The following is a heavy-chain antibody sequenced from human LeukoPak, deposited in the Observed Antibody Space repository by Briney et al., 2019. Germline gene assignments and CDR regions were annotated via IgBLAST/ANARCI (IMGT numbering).Heavy chain of an antibody. V-gene: IGHV1-2*06. CDR2: INPNSGGT. Sequence: ASVKVSCKASGYTFTGYYMHWVRQAPGQGLEWMGRINPNSGGTNYAQKFQGRVTMTRDTSISTAYMELSRLRSDDTAVYYCARWGRCSSTSCPLNGMDVWGQGTTVTVSS. J-gene: IGHJ6*02. CDR1: GYTFTGYY. CDR3: ARWGRCSSTSCPLNGMDV. D-gene: IGHD2-2*01.